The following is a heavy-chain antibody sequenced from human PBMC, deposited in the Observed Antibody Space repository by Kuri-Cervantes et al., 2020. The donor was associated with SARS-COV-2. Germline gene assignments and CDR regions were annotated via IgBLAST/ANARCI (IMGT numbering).Heavy chain of an antibody. Sequence: ASVKVSCKASGYTFTSYGISWVRQAPGQGLEWMGWISAYNGNTNYAQKLQGRVTMTTDTSTSTAYMELSSLRSEDTAAYYCARMSLLQNDAFDIWGQGTMVTVSS. CDR1: GYTFTSYG. CDR2: ISAYNGNT. V-gene: IGHV1-18*01. CDR3: ARMSLLQNDAFDI. J-gene: IGHJ3*02. D-gene: IGHD1-26*01.